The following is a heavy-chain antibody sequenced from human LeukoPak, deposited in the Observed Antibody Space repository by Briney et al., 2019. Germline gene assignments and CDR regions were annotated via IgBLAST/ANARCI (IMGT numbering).Heavy chain of an antibody. CDR1: GGHIDCVY. J-gene: IGHJ4*02. CDR2: IDNSGST. D-gene: IGHD6-19*01. V-gene: IGHV4-4*08. Sequence: SETLSLTCSVSGGHIDCVYWNWIRQPPGKGLEWIGYIDNSGSTKYNPSLQSRITMSRDTSKKQFSLKLTSVTAADTAMYYCASGAGWLTHYWGQGTLVSVSS. CDR3: ASGAGWLTHY.